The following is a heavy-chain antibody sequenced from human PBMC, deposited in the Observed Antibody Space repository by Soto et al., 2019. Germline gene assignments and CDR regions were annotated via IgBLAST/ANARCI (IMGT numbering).Heavy chain of an antibody. J-gene: IGHJ6*02. CDR3: AKSYTAMAPDV. V-gene: IGHV3-30*18. CDR1: GFTFSSYG. CDR2: ISYDGSNK. D-gene: IGHD5-18*01. Sequence: PGGSLRLSCAASGFTFSSYGMHWVRQAPGKGLEWVAVISYDGSNKYYADSVKGRFTISRDNSKNTLYLQMNSPRAEDTAVYYCAKSYTAMAPDVWGQGTTVTVSS.